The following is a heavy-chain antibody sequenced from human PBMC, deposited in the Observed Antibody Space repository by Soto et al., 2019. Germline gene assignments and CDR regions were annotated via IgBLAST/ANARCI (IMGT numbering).Heavy chain of an antibody. D-gene: IGHD3-22*01. CDR3: ARQFYYDDSGYEYFDY. J-gene: IGHJ4*02. CDR1: GFTFGDYG. CDR2: ISWNGRNS. V-gene: IGHV3-20*04. Sequence: GGSLRLSCAASGFTFGDYGMSWVRQVPGKGLEWVSGISWNGRNSGYADSVKGRFTTSRDNAKNSLYLQMNSLRAEDTALYYCARQFYYDDSGYEYFDYWGQGTPVTVSS.